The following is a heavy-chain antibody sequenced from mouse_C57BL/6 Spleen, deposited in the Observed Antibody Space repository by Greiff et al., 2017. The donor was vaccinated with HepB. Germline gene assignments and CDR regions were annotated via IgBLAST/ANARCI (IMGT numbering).Heavy chain of an antibody. CDR3: ARERGIYYGNYDAMDY. CDR2: IYPGDGDT. Sequence: QVQLKQSGPELVKPGASVKISCKASGYAFSSSWMNWVKQRPGKGLEWIGRIYPGDGDTNYNGKFKGTATLTADKSSSTAYMQLSSLTSEDSAVYFCARERGIYYGNYDAMDYWGQGTSVTVSS. CDR1: GYAFSSSW. D-gene: IGHD2-1*01. J-gene: IGHJ4*01. V-gene: IGHV1-82*01.